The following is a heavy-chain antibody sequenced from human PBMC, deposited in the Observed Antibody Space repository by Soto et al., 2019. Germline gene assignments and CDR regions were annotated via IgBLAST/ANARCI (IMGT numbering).Heavy chain of an antibody. J-gene: IGHJ6*02. V-gene: IGHV1-46*01. Sequence: ASVKVSCKASGYTFTRYYMHWVRQAPGQGLEWMGIINPSGGSTSYAQKFQGRVTMTRDTSTSTVYMELSSLRSEDTAVYYCARDRGRCSGGSCYSFYYYYGMDVWGQGTTVTVSS. CDR3: ARDRGRCSGGSCYSFYYYYGMDV. CDR1: GYTFTRYY. D-gene: IGHD2-15*01. CDR2: INPSGGST.